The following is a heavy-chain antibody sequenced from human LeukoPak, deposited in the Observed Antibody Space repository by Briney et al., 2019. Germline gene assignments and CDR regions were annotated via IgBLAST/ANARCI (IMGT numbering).Heavy chain of an antibody. CDR1: GFTFSSYA. J-gene: IGHJ4*02. CDR3: AKGSDLWFGET. Sequence: GGSLRLSCATSGFTFSSYAMSWVRQAPGEGLEWVSVISGGGDRTYYADSVKGRFTISRDNSKNTLYLQMNRLRAEDAAVFYCAKGSDLWFGETWGQGTLVTVSS. V-gene: IGHV3-23*01. CDR2: ISGGGDRT. D-gene: IGHD3-10*01.